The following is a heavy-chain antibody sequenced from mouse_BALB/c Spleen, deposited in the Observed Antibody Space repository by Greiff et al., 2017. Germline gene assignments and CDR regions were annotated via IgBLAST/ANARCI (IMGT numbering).Heavy chain of an antibody. V-gene: IGHV14-3*02. CDR3: ARWLYYYGSSYDYFDY. Sequence: EVQLQQSGAELVKPGASVKLSCTASGFNIKDTYMHWVKQRPEQGLEWIGRIDPANGNTKYDPKFQGKATITADTSSNTAYLQLSSLTSEDTAVYYCARWLYYYGSSYDYFDYWGQGTTLTVSS. J-gene: IGHJ2*01. CDR2: IDPANGNT. CDR1: GFNIKDTY. D-gene: IGHD1-1*01.